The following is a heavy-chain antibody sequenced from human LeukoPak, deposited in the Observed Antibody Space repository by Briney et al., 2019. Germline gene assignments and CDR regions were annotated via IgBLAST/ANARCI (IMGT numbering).Heavy chain of an antibody. CDR3: AGSGATAGTGRAGDY. V-gene: IGHV4-59*08. J-gene: IGHJ4*02. D-gene: IGHD6-13*01. CDR1: GGSFSGYY. Sequence: SETLSLTCAVYGGSFSGYYWSWIRQPPGKGLEWIGYIYYSGSTNYNPSLKSRVTISVDTSKNQFSLKLSSVTAADTAVYYCAGSGATAGTGRAGDYWGQGNLVTVSS. CDR2: IYYSGST.